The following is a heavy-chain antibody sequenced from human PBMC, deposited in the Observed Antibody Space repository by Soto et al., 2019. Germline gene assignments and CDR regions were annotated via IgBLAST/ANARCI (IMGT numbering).Heavy chain of an antibody. D-gene: IGHD6-13*01. CDR2: ISNNGAHT. Sequence: GVPLRLSCAASGFTFSNYEVHWVRQAPGKGLEYVSGISNNGAHTDYAKSVKGRFTISRDNSENTLYLQMGSLRAEDMALYYCARRGYGSRWPNVHMDVWGKGTTVTVSS. CDR3: ARRGYGSRWPNVHMDV. CDR1: GFTFSNYE. J-gene: IGHJ6*03. V-gene: IGHV3-64*01.